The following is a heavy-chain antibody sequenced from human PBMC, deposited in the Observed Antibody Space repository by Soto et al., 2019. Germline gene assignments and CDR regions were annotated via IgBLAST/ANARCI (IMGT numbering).Heavy chain of an antibody. CDR1: GGSISSGGYY. J-gene: IGHJ3*02. V-gene: IGHV4-31*03. Sequence: QVQLQESGPGLVKPSQTLSLTCTVSGGSISSGGYYWSWIRQHPGKGLEWIGYIYYSGSTYYNPSLKSRVTISVDTSKNQFSLKLSSVTAADTAMYYCARAPFGSWDTRNAFDIWGQGTMVTVSS. D-gene: IGHD6-13*01. CDR2: IYYSGST. CDR3: ARAPFGSWDTRNAFDI.